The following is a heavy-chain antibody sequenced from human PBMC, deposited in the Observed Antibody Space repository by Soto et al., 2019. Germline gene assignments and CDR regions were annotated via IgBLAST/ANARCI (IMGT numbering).Heavy chain of an antibody. Sequence: GASVQVSCRASGFTFTSSAVQWVRQGRGQRLEWIGWIGVGSGNRHYAQKFQERVTITRDMSTNTAYMELSSLRSEDTAVYYCAALGVHFDQWGQGTLVTVFS. J-gene: IGHJ4*02. CDR2: IGVGSGNR. CDR3: AALGVHFDQ. D-gene: IGHD2-8*01. V-gene: IGHV1-58*01. CDR1: GFTFTSSA.